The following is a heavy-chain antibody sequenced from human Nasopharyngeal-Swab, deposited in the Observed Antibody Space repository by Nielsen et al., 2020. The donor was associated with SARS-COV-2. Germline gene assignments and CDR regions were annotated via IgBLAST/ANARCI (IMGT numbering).Heavy chain of an antibody. Sequence: GESLKISCKGSGYIFTTYWIGWVRQMPGKGLEWMGIIYPGDSDTRYSPSFQGQVTISADKSISTAYLQWSSLKASDTAMYYCARRRYGFPAHDAFDIWGQGTMVTVSS. D-gene: IGHD5-18*01. J-gene: IGHJ3*02. CDR1: GYIFTTYW. CDR3: ARRRYGFPAHDAFDI. V-gene: IGHV5-51*01. CDR2: IYPGDSDT.